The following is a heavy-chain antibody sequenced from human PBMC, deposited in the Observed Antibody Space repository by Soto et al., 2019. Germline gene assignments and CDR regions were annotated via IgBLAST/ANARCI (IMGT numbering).Heavy chain of an antibody. J-gene: IGHJ4*02. CDR3: VRDYNYAFDF. Sequence: EVQLVESGGGLVQPGGSLRLSCAASGFSFSSYNMNWVRQAPGKGLVWISYITNVGNTIYYADSVKGRFTLSRDNAENSLHLQMDSLRDEDTAVYFCVRDYNYAFDFWGQGILVTVSS. V-gene: IGHV3-48*02. CDR2: ITNVGNTI. CDR1: GFSFSSYN. D-gene: IGHD5-18*01.